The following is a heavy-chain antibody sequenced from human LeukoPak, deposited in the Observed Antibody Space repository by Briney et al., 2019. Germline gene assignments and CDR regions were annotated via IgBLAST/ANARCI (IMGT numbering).Heavy chain of an antibody. J-gene: IGHJ4*02. V-gene: IGHV4-39*01. D-gene: IGHD2-2*01. CDR2: IYYSGST. Sequence: SETLSLTCTVSGGSISSSSYYWGWIRQPPGKGLEWIGSIYYSGSTYYNPSLKSRVTISVGTSKNQFSLKLSSVTAADTAVYYCARGRGYCSSTSCPRHFDYWGQGTLVTVSS. CDR1: GGSISSSSYY. CDR3: ARGRGYCSSTSCPRHFDY.